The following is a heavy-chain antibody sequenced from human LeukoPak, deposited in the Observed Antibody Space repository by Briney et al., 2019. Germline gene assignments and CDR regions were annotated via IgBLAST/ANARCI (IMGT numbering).Heavy chain of an antibody. CDR2: ISSDSSAT. Sequence: GGSLRLSCVASGITFSIYSMNWVRQAPGKGLEWVSYISSDSSATYYADSVKGRFTISRDNAKNSLYLQMNSLRAEDTAVYYCARLWFGELFWGQGTLVTVSS. D-gene: IGHD3-10*01. J-gene: IGHJ4*02. CDR1: GITFSIYS. V-gene: IGHV3-48*01. CDR3: ARLWFGELF.